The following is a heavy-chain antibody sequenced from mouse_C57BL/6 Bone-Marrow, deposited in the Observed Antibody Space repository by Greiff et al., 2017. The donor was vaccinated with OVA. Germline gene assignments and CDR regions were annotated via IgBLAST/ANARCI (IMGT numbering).Heavy chain of an antibody. CDR3: RGSHWYFDV. V-gene: IGHV1-64*01. CDR1: GYTFTSYW. CDR2: FHPNSGST. Sequence: QVQLQQPGAELVKPGASVKLSCKASGYTFTSYWMHWVKQRPGQGLEWIGMFHPNSGSTNYNEKFKSKATLTVDKSSSTAYMQLSSLTSEDSAVYYCRGSHWYFDVWGTGTTVTVSS. J-gene: IGHJ1*03. D-gene: IGHD1-1*02.